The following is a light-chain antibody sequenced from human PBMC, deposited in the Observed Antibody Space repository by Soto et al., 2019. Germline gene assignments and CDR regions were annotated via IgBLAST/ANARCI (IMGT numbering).Light chain of an antibody. CDR2: AAS. V-gene: IGKV3-20*01. CDR1: QSVSSSD. Sequence: EIVLTQSPGTLSLSPGQRATLSCRASQSVSSSDLAWLQQKPGQSPRLLIYAASRRAAGVPDRFSGSGSGTDFTLTISTLEPEDCAVYYCQQYGSSWTFGQGTKVEI. J-gene: IGKJ1*01. CDR3: QQYGSSWT.